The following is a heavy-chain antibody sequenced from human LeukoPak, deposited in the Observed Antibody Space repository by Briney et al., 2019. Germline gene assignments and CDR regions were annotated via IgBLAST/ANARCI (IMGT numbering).Heavy chain of an antibody. J-gene: IGHJ3*02. CDR1: GFTFSSYS. CDR2: ISSSGSTI. CDR3: AKRAVTMIVVAGAFDI. V-gene: IGHV3-48*01. D-gene: IGHD3-22*01. Sequence: GGSLRLSCAASGFTFSSYSMNWVRQAPGKGLEWVSYISSSGSTIYYADSVKGRFTISRDNSKNTLYLQMNSLRAEDTAVDYCAKRAVTMIVVAGAFDIWGQGTTVTVSS.